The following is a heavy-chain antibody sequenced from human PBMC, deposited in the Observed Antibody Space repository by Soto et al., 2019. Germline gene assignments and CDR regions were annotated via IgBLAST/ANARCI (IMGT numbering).Heavy chain of an antibody. CDR1: GGSISSGSYY. D-gene: IGHD3-16*01. Sequence: QLQLQESGPGLVKPSETLSLTCNVSGGSISSGSYYWGWIRQPPGKGLEWIGNFYYTGSTYYNSSLKSRVTISADTSKTQFSLNLNSVTAADTAVYYCARRDYSDYFDPWGQGALVTVSS. V-gene: IGHV4-39*01. CDR3: ARRDYSDYFDP. J-gene: IGHJ4*02. CDR2: FYYTGST.